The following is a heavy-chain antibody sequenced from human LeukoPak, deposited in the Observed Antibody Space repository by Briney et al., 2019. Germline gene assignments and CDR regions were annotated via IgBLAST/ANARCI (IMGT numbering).Heavy chain of an antibody. V-gene: IGHV3-23*01. CDR2: ISGSGGST. J-gene: IGHJ1*01. CDR3: AKRGEGKYFQH. Sequence: GGSLRLSCAASGFTFSSYAMSWVRQAPGKGLEWVSAISGSGGSTYYADFVKGRFTFSRDNSKNTLYLQMNSLSAEDTAVYYCAKRGEGKYFQHWGQGTLVTVSS. D-gene: IGHD3-10*01. CDR1: GFTFSSYA.